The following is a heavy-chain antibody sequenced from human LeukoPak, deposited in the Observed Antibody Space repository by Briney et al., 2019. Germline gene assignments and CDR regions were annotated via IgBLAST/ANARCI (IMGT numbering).Heavy chain of an antibody. D-gene: IGHD3-22*01. CDR1: GYTFTSYD. V-gene: IGHV1-8*01. CDR3: ARGYYDSSGYYFDY. CDR2: MNPNSGNT. J-gene: IGHJ4*02. Sequence: ASVKVSCKASGYTFTSYDINWVRQATGQGLEWMGWMNPNSGNTGYAQKFQGRVTMTRNTSIGTAYMELSSLRSEDTAVYYCARGYYDSSGYYFDYWGQGTLVTVSS.